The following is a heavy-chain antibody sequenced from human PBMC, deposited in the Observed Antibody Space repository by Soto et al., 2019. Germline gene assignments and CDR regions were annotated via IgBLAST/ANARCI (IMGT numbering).Heavy chain of an antibody. V-gene: IGHV3-23*01. D-gene: IGHD5-12*01. CDR1: GFTFSSYA. CDR3: AKQLGVVVATPFDY. J-gene: IGHJ4*02. CDR2: ISGSGGST. Sequence: GGSLRLSCAASGFTFSSYAMNWVRQAPGKGLEWVSAISGSGGSTYYADSVKGRFTISRDNSKNTLYLQMNSLRAEDTAAYYCAKQLGVVVATPFDYWGQGTLVTVSS.